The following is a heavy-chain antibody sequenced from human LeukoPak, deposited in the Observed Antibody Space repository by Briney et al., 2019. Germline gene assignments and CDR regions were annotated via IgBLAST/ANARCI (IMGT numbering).Heavy chain of an antibody. Sequence: GGSLRLSCAASGFTFSNSWMSWVRQAPGKGLEWVGRIKRKTHGGTADYAAPVKGRFTISRDDSKNTLYLQMNSLKTEDTAVYYCTTEVLSTSYFDYWGQGTLVTVSS. CDR1: GFTFSNSW. D-gene: IGHD2/OR15-2a*01. CDR2: IKRKTHGGTA. V-gene: IGHV3-15*01. CDR3: TTEVLSTSYFDY. J-gene: IGHJ4*02.